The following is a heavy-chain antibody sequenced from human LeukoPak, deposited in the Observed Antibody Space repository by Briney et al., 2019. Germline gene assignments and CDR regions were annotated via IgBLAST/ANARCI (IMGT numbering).Heavy chain of an antibody. D-gene: IGHD3-10*01. CDR1: GFTFSSYW. CDR2: IKQDGSEK. J-gene: IGHJ3*02. Sequence: GGSLRLSCAASGFTFSSYWMSWVRQAPGKGLEWVTNIKQDGSEKYYVDSVKGRFTISRDNAKNSLYLQMNSLRAEDTAVYYCARDMVRGVISAFDIWGQGTMVTVSS. CDR3: ARDMVRGVISAFDI. V-gene: IGHV3-7*01.